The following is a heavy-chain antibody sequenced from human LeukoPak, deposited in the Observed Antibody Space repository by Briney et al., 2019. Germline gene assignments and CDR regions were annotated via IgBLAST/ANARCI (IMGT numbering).Heavy chain of an antibody. Sequence: SETLSLTCAVSGGSISSSNWWSWVRQPPGKGLEWIGEIYHSGSTNYNPSLKSRVTISVDKSKNQFSLKLSSVTAADTAVYYCARDSASGSSWHFDYWGQGTLVTVSS. V-gene: IGHV4-4*02. CDR1: GGSISSSNW. D-gene: IGHD6-13*01. J-gene: IGHJ4*02. CDR3: ARDSASGSSWHFDY. CDR2: IYHSGST.